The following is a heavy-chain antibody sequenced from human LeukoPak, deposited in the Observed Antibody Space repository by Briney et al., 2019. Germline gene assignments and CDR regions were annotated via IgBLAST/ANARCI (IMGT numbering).Heavy chain of an antibody. CDR1: GGSFSGYY. D-gene: IGHD2-2*01. CDR3: ARGYCSSTSCSPYYYYGMDV. CDR2: INHSGST. Sequence: SETLSLTCAVYGGSFSGYYWSWIRQPPGKGLEWIGEINHSGSTNYNPSLKSRVTISVDTSKNQFSLKLSSVTAADTAVYYCARGYCSSTSCSPYYYYGMDVWGQGTTVTVSS. J-gene: IGHJ6*02. V-gene: IGHV4-34*01.